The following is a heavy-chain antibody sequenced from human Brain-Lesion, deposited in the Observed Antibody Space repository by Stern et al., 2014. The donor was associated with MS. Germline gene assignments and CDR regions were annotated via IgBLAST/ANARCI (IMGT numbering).Heavy chain of an antibody. Sequence: PLQQWGPGLVKPSETLSLTCTVSGGSISSSSYYLGWIRQPPGKGLEWIGSIYYLGSPYYNPSLKLRVPISLDPSKNQFSLRLSSVTAADTAVYFCAKLWLGELPESPFDYWGQGTLVTVSS. CDR2: IYYLGSP. CDR3: AKLWLGELPESPFDY. D-gene: IGHD3-10*01. V-gene: IGHV4-39*01. J-gene: IGHJ4*02. CDR1: GGSISSSSYY.